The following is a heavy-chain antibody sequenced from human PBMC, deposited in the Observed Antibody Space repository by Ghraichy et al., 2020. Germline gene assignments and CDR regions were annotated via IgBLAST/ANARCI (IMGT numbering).Heavy chain of an antibody. CDR1: GFTFSSYA. CDR3: AKNPLLRFLEGRGWYFDL. V-gene: IGHV3-23*01. Sequence: GGSLRLSCAASGFTFSSYAMSCVRQAPGKGLEWVSAISGGGGSTYYADSVKGRFTISRDNSKNTLYLQMNSLRAEDTAVYYCAKNPLLRFLEGRGWYFDLWGRGTLVTVSS. D-gene: IGHD3-3*01. CDR2: ISGGGGST. J-gene: IGHJ2*01.